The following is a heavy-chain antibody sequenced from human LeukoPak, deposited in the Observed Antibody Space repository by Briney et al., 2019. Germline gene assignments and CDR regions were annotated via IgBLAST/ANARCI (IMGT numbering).Heavy chain of an antibody. V-gene: IGHV3-11*01. CDR1: GFTLSDYY. J-gene: IGHJ5*02. CDR3: ARGSATILDWFDP. CDR2: MSSSAHSI. Sequence: GGSLKLSCVASGFTLSDYYMSWIRQAPGKGLEWISYMSSSAHSIQYADSVKGRFTISRDSAKNSFYLQMTSLRAEDTAVYHCARGSATILDWFDPWGQGTLVTVSS. D-gene: IGHD3-3*01.